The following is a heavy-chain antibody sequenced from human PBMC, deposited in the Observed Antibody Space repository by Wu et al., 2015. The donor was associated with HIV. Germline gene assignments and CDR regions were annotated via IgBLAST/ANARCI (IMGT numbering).Heavy chain of an antibody. J-gene: IGHJ4*02. D-gene: IGHD3-22*01. Sequence: QVQLVQSGAEVKKPGASVKVSCKASGYTFTSYYMHWVRQAPGQGLEWMGIINPSGGSTSYAQKFQGRVTMTRDTSTSTVYMELSSLRSEDTAVYYCARLASRNYYDSSGYYNNYYFDYWGQGTLVTVSS. CDR3: ARLASRNYYDSSGYYNNYYFDY. V-gene: IGHV1-46*01. CDR1: GYTFTSYY. CDR2: INPSGGST.